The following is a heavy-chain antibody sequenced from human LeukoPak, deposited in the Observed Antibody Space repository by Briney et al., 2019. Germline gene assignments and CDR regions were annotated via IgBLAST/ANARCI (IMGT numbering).Heavy chain of an antibody. D-gene: IGHD3-9*01. J-gene: IGHJ6*04. CDR2: ISAYNGNT. V-gene: IGHV1-18*04. CDR3: ARDQFPEYYDILTGYYYGMDV. Sequence: ASVKVSCKASGYTFTSYGISWVRQAPGQGLEWRGWISAYNGNTNYAEKLQGRVTMTTDTSTSTAYTELRSLRYDNTAMYYCARDQFPEYYDILTGYYYGMDVWGKGTTVTVSS. CDR1: GYTFTSYG.